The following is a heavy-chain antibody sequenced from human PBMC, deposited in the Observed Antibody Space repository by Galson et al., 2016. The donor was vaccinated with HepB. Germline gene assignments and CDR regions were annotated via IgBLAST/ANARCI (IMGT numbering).Heavy chain of an antibody. CDR1: GGSISSSSYY. V-gene: IGHV4-39*01. Sequence: ETLSLPCTVSGGSISSSSYYWGWIRQPPGKGLEWRGSIYYSGSTYYNPSLKSRVTISVDTSKNQFSLKLSSVTAADTAVYFCARLKSGALGYCSGGNCYRPRQFDYWGQGTLVTVSS. CDR2: IYYSGST. CDR3: ARLKSGALGYCSGGNCYRPRQFDY. D-gene: IGHD2-15*01. J-gene: IGHJ4*02.